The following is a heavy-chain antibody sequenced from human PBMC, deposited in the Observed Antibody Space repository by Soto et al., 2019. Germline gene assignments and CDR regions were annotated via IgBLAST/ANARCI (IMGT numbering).Heavy chain of an antibody. CDR3: VRSKGGYSYGTPFDY. Sequence: EVQLEESGGALVQPGRSLSLSCAASGFTFDDYAMYWVRQVLGKGLEWVSSISWNSVNIDYADSVKGRFTTSTDNAKNSIYLQMNSLRPEDTALYYCVRSKGGYSYGTPFDYWGQGTLVTVSS. CDR2: ISWNSVNI. J-gene: IGHJ4*02. CDR1: GFTFDDYA. V-gene: IGHV3-9*01. D-gene: IGHD5-18*01.